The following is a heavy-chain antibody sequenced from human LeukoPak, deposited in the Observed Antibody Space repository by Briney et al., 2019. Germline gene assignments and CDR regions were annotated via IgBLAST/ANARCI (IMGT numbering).Heavy chain of an antibody. Sequence: PSETLSLTCTVSGGSISSGNYYYSWIRQPAGKGLEWLGRIYTSGTTDYNPSLKSRVTISVDTSKNQFSLNLRFVTAADTAVYYCARDGGGRLEYFFDFWGQGTLVTVSS. V-gene: IGHV4-61*02. D-gene: IGHD3-3*01. J-gene: IGHJ4*02. CDR1: GGSISSGNYY. CDR2: IYTSGTT. CDR3: ARDGGGRLEYFFDF.